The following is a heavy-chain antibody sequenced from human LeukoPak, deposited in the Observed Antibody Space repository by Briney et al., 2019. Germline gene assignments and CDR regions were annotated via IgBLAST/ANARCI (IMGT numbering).Heavy chain of an antibody. V-gene: IGHV3-74*01. CDR2: IRFDGSST. D-gene: IGHD5-18*01. Sequence: GGSLRLSCAASGFTFSTYWMHWVRQAPGKGLVWVSRIRFDGSSTTYADSEKGRFTISRDNAKNTLYLQMNSLRAEDTAVYYCARGAEGHNYGEFDRWGQGTLVTVSS. CDR3: ARGAEGHNYGEFDR. J-gene: IGHJ5*02. CDR1: GFTFSTYW.